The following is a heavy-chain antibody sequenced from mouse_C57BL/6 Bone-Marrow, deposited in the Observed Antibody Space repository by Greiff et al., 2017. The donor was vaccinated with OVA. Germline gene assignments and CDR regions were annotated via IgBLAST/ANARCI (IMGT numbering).Heavy chain of an antibody. CDR1: GYTFTSYT. J-gene: IGHJ3*01. CDR3: AKAGYSLFAY. V-gene: IGHV1-4*01. CDR2: INPSSGYT. D-gene: IGHD2-3*01. Sequence: VQLQQSGAELARPGASVKMSCKASGYTFTSYTMHWVKQRPRQGLEWIGYINPSSGYTKYNQKFKDKATLTADKSSSTAYMQLSSLTSEDSAVYYCAKAGYSLFAYWGQGTLVTVSA.